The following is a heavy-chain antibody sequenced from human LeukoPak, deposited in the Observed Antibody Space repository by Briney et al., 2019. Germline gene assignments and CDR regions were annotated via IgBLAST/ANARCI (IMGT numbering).Heavy chain of an antibody. V-gene: IGHV4-39*01. Sequence: SETLSLTCTVAGGSISSSGYYWDWIRQPPGKGLDWIGTIRYSGTTFYKSSLESRLTMSVDTSKNQFSLKLSSVTAADTVVYYCVRRVDYYGSGSYFYYDYWGQGTLVTVSS. CDR3: VRRVDYYGSGSYFYYDY. J-gene: IGHJ4*02. D-gene: IGHD3-10*01. CDR1: GGSISSSGYY. CDR2: IRYSGTT.